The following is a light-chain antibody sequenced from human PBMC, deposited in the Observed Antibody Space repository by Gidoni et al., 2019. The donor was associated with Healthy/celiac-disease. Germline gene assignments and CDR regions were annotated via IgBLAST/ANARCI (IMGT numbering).Light chain of an antibody. CDR2: DAS. CDR1: QSVSSY. CDR3: QQRSNWPPLT. V-gene: IGKV3-11*01. Sequence: EIVFTQSPATLSLSPGERATLSCRASQSVSSYLAWYQQKPGQAPRLLNDDASNRATGIPARFSGSGSGTDFTLTISSLEPEDFAVYYCQQRSNWPPLTFGGGTKVEIK. J-gene: IGKJ4*01.